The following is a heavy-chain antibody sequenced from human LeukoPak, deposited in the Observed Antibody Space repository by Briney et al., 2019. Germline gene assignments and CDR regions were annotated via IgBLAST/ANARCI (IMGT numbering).Heavy chain of an antibody. Sequence: SGTLSLTCDVSGGSISRPNWWSWVRQSPGQGLEWIGEISLSGRTNYNPFLQSRVTMSLDESKNQLSLDLASVTAADTAVYYCSRESGAFSPFGYWGQGTLVTVHS. J-gene: IGHJ4*02. D-gene: IGHD1-26*01. CDR2: ISLSGRT. CDR3: SRESGAFSPFGY. CDR1: GGSISRPNW. V-gene: IGHV4-4*02.